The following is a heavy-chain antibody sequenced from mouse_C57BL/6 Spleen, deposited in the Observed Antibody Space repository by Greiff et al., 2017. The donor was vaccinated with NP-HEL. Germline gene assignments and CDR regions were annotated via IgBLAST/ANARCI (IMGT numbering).Heavy chain of an antibody. D-gene: IGHD1-1*01. CDR3: ARREEAYYYGSSPYWYFDV. CDR2: IDPNSGGT. V-gene: IGHV1-72*01. Sequence: QVQLKQPGAELVKPGASVKLSCKASGYTFTSYWMHWVKQRPGRGLEWIGRIDPNSGGTKYNEKFKSKATLTVDKPSSTAYMQLSSLTSEDSAVYYCARREEAYYYGSSPYWYFDVWGTGTTVTVSS. J-gene: IGHJ1*03. CDR1: GYTFTSYW.